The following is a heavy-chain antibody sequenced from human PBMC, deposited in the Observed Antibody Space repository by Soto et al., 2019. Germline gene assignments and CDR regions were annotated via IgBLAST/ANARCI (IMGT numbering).Heavy chain of an antibody. V-gene: IGHV3-30*18. D-gene: IGHD3-22*01. CDR1: GFTFSSYC. CDR3: AKDGVPDYYDSSGFYDY. CDR2: ISYDGSNK. J-gene: IGHJ4*02. Sequence: QVQLVESGGGVVQPGRSLRLSCAASGFTFSSYCMHWVRQAPGKGLEWVAGISYDGSNKYYADSVKGRFTISRDNSKNTLYLQMNSLRDEDTAVYYCAKDGVPDYYDSSGFYDYWGQGTLVTVSS.